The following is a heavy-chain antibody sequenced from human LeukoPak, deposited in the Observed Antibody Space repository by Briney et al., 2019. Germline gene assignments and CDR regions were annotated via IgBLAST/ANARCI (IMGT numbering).Heavy chain of an antibody. Sequence: GGSLRLSCAASGFTFSDYYMSWIRQAPGKGLEWVSAISGSGGSTYYADSVKGRFTISRDNSKNTLYLQMNSLRAEDTAVYYCAKGPLVGATEYFQHWGQGTLVTVSS. CDR2: ISGSGGST. CDR1: GFTFSDYY. J-gene: IGHJ1*01. D-gene: IGHD1-26*01. V-gene: IGHV3-23*01. CDR3: AKGPLVGATEYFQH.